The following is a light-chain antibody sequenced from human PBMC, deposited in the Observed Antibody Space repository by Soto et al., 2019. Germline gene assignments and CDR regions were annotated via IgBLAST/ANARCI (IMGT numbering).Light chain of an antibody. CDR1: KMASKS. CDR2: FDV. Sequence: SYVLTQAPSVSVAPGETARITCGGDKMASKSVHWYQQRPGQAPELVIYFDVERPSGIPERFSGSKSENTATLTISRVDAGDEADFYCQVWDRRSGHAVFGGGTKLTVL. J-gene: IGLJ2*01. CDR3: QVWDRRSGHAV. V-gene: IGLV3-21*04.